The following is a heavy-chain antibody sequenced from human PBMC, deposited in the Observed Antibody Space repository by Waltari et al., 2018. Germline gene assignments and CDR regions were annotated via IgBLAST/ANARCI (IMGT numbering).Heavy chain of an antibody. Sequence: EVQLVESGGGLVQPGRSLRLSCAASGFTFDDYAMHWVRQAPGKGLEWVSGISWNSGSIGYADSVKVRFTISRDNAKNSLYLQMNSLRAEDTALYYCARRGYSNYYFDYWGQGTLVTVSS. J-gene: IGHJ4*02. CDR2: ISWNSGSI. CDR1: GFTFDDYA. CDR3: ARRGYSNYYFDY. V-gene: IGHV3-9*01. D-gene: IGHD4-4*01.